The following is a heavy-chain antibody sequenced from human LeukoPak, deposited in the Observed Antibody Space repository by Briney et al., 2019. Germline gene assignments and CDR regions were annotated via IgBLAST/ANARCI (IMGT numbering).Heavy chain of an antibody. CDR3: ARASLGSGGSCGGY. V-gene: IGHV1-18*01. CDR1: GYTFTNYG. D-gene: IGHD2-15*01. Sequence: GASVKVSCKASGYTFTNYGITWVRQAPGQGLEWMGWISTYSGNTNYARNLQGRVTMTRNTSISTAYMELSSLRSEDTAVYYCARASLGSGGSCGGYWGQGTLVTVSS. J-gene: IGHJ4*02. CDR2: ISTYSGNT.